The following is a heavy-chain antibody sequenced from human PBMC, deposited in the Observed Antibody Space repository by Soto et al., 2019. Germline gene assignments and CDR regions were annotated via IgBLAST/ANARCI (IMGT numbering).Heavy chain of an antibody. J-gene: IGHJ5*02. CDR1: VLTYCRSA. CDR3: AKSPIFGVVIMNCFDP. Sequence: GSQTLSGEAPVLTYCRSALSSVRQKQRKGLEGSSAMSGSGGSTYYADPVKGRFTTSRDNSKNTLYLQMTSLRAEDTAVYFFAKSPIFGVVIMNCFDPWGQGILVTVPS. V-gene: IGHV3-23*01. D-gene: IGHD3-3*01. CDR2: MSGSGGST.